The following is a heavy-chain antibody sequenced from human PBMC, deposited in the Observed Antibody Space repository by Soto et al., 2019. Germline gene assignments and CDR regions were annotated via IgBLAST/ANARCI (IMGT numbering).Heavy chain of an antibody. CDR3: AKGGAIVAACTRVYLYNAMDV. J-gene: IGHJ6*02. CDR1: GYTFTGYY. D-gene: IGHD1-26*01. V-gene: IGHV1-2*02. CDR2: INPNSGDT. Sequence: ASVKVSCKASGYTFTGYYVHWVRQAPGQGLEWMGWINPNSGDTYLAQRFQGRVTMNRDTSIGTAYMELRGLTSDDTAEYYCAKGGAIVAACTRVYLYNAMDVWGQGTTVTLSS.